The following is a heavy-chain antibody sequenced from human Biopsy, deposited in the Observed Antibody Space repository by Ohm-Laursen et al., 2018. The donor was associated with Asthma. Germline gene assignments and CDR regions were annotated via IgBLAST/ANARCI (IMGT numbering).Heavy chain of an antibody. CDR1: GFTFSSFA. V-gene: IGHV3-23*01. CDR2: ITRSAGRT. J-gene: IGHJ4*02. D-gene: IGHD6-19*01. CDR3: ARGDSSGWSHYYFDY. Sequence: SLRLSCAASGFTFSSFAMSWVRQAPGKGLEWVSAITRSAGRTDYADSVKGRFTISRDFSKNTLHLQMHSLRVEDTAVYYCARGDSSGWSHYYFDYWGQGARVTVSS.